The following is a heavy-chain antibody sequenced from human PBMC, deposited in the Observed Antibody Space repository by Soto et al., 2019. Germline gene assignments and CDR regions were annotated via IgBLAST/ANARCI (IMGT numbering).Heavy chain of an antibody. Sequence: QVQLVQSGAEVKKPGASVKVSCKASGYTFTSYYMHWVRQAPGQGLEWMGIINPSGGSTSYAQKFQGRVTMTRYTSTSTVYMELSSLRSEDTAVYYCARVTVGCCRGGSCYEYYFDYWGQRTLVTVSS. D-gene: IGHD2-15*01. V-gene: IGHV1-46*01. CDR1: GYTFTSYY. CDR3: ARVTVGCCRGGSCYEYYFDY. J-gene: IGHJ4*02. CDR2: INPSGGST.